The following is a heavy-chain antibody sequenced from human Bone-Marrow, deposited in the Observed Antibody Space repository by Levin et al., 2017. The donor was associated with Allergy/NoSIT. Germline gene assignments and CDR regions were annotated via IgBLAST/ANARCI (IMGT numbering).Heavy chain of an antibody. D-gene: IGHD5-12*01. CDR1: GFTFSSYW. Sequence: PGGSLRLSCAASGFTFSSYWMSWVRQAPGKGLEWVANVKQDGSDKYYVDSVKGRFTISRDDAKNSLYLQMNSLRAEDTAVYYCARYSGYDYNYGMDVWGQGTTVTVSS. CDR3: ARYSGYDYNYGMDV. V-gene: IGHV3-7*01. CDR2: VKQDGSDK. J-gene: IGHJ6*02.